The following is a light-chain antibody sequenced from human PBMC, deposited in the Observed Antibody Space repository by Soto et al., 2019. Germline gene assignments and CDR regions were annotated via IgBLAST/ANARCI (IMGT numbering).Light chain of an antibody. CDR1: SSDVGGYNY. CDR3: SSYPSSNPYV. Sequence: QSALTQPASVSGSPGQSITISCTGTSSDVGGYNYVSWYQQHPGKAPKLMIYDVSNRPSGVSNRFSGSKSGNTASLTISGLQAEDEADYYCSSYPSSNPYVFGTGTKLTVL. CDR2: DVS. J-gene: IGLJ1*01. V-gene: IGLV2-14*01.